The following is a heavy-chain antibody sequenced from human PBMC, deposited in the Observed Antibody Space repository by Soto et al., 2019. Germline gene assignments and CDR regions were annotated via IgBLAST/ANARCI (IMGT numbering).Heavy chain of an antibody. V-gene: IGHV4-39*01. CDR3: ARHVRSSGWSPGWCY. CDR1: GGSISSSSYY. D-gene: IGHD6-19*01. Sequence: QLQLQESGPGLVKPSETLSLTCTVSGGSISSSSYYWGWIRQPPGKGLEWIGSIYYSGSTYYNPSLKSRVTIPVDTSKTQFSLKLSSVTAADTAVYYCARHVRSSGWSPGWCYWGQGTLVTVSS. CDR2: IYYSGST. J-gene: IGHJ4*02.